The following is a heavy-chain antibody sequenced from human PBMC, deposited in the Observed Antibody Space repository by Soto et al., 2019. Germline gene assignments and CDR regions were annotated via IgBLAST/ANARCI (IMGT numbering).Heavy chain of an antibody. D-gene: IGHD3-3*01. Sequence: PXVCLRLSCSASAFIFSAFAMYWVRQAPGKGLEYVSVISYNGGRTYYADSVKGRFTVSRDNSRNTVDLQMSSLRPDDTAIYYCVRGNSQGSSVFGPLDFWGQGILVTVSS. J-gene: IGHJ4*02. V-gene: IGHV3-64D*06. CDR1: AFIFSAFA. CDR3: VRGNSQGSSVFGPLDF. CDR2: ISYNGGRT.